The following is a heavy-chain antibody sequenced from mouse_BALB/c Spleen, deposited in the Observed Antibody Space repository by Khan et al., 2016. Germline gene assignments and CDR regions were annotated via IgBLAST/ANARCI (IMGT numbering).Heavy chain of an antibody. Sequence: QVQLKESGPCLLAPSPPLSIPCTVSGFSFLSYGVHWVRQPPGTGLEWLVGIWSDGSTTYNSALKSRLSISKDNPQSQVLLKMNSLQSDDTAMYYCARMGYYDVMDYWGQGTSVTVSS. D-gene: IGHD4-1*01. V-gene: IGHV2-6*02. J-gene: IGHJ4*01. CDR3: ARMGYYDVMDY. CDR1: GFSFLSYG. CDR2: IWSDGST.